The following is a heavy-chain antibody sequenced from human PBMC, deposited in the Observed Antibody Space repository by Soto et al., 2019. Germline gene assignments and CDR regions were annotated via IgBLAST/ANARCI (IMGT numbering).Heavy chain of an antibody. D-gene: IGHD3-3*01. V-gene: IGHV3-21*01. CDR3: ARDSALDFGVVAY. Sequence: PGGSLRLSCAASGFTFSSYSMNWVRQAPGKGLEWVSSISSSSSYIYYADSVRGRFTISRDNAKNSLYLQMNSLRAEDTAVYYCARDSALDFGVVAYWGQGTLXTVSS. CDR1: GFTFSSYS. CDR2: ISSSSSYI. J-gene: IGHJ4*02.